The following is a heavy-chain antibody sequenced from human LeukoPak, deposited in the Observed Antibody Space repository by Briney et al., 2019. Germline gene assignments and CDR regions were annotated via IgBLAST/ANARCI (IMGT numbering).Heavy chain of an antibody. CDR2: INPNSGGT. J-gene: IGHJ5*02. Sequence: ASVKVSCKASGYTFTGYYMHWVRQAPGQGLEWMGWINPNSGGTNYAQKFQGRVTMTRDTSISTAYMELSGLRSDDTAVYYCASGHESIAVAGRYNWFDPWGQGTLVTVSS. D-gene: IGHD6-19*01. CDR1: GYTFTGYY. V-gene: IGHV1-2*02. CDR3: ASGHESIAVAGRYNWFDP.